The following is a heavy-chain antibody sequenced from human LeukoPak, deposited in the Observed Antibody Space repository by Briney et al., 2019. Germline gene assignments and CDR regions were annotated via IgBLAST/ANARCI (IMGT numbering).Heavy chain of an antibody. D-gene: IGHD3-10*01. CDR2: IIVGSGTT. CDR1: GFTFSTSA. CDR3: ARGPTLVRGVIMPDSVGGMDV. J-gene: IGHJ6*02. Sequence: GTSVKVSCKASGFTFSTSAVQWVRQARGQRLEWIGWIIVGSGTTNYAQSLQGRLTITRDMSTSTAYMELSSLRSEDTAVYYCARGPTLVRGVIMPDSVGGMDVWGQGTTVTVSS. V-gene: IGHV1-58*01.